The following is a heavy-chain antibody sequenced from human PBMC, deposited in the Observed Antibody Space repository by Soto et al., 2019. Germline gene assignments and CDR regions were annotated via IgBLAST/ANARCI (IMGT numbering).Heavy chain of an antibody. CDR3: ARSPSYYYGSVPAYYFDY. Sequence: QVQLQESGPGLVKPSQTLSLTCTVSGGSISSGGYYWSWIRQHPGKGLEWIGYIYYSGSTYYNPSLKSRVTISVDTSKNQFSLKLSSVTAADTAVYYCARSPSYYYGSVPAYYFDYWGQGTLVTVSS. CDR1: GGSISSGGYY. D-gene: IGHD3-10*01. J-gene: IGHJ4*02. V-gene: IGHV4-31*03. CDR2: IYYSGST.